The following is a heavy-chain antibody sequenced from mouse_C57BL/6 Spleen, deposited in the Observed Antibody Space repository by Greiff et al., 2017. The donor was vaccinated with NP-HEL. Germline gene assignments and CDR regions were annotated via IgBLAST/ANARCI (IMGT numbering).Heavy chain of an antibody. Sequence: QVQLQQPGAELVKPGASVKMSCKASGYTFTSYWITWVKQRPGQGLEWIGDIYPGSGSTNYNEKFKSKATLTVDTSSSTAYMQLSSLSSEDSAVYYCTRPLYYDYNDYAMDYGGQGTAVTVSS. D-gene: IGHD2-4*01. CDR1: GYTFTSYW. CDR2: IYPGSGST. J-gene: IGHJ4*01. V-gene: IGHV1-55*01. CDR3: TRPLYYDYNDYAMDY.